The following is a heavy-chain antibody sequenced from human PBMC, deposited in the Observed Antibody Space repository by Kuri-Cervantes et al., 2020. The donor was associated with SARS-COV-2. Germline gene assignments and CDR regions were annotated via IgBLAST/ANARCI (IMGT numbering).Heavy chain of an antibody. D-gene: IGHD5-12*01. Sequence: SETLSLTCAVYGGSFSGYYWSWIRQPPGKGLEWIGEINHSGSTNYNPSLKSRVTISVDTSKNQFSLNLTSVTAADTAVYYCARDLSGYNRFDPWGQGTLVTGSS. CDR3: ARDLSGYNRFDP. J-gene: IGHJ5*02. CDR1: GGSFSGYY. V-gene: IGHV4-34*01. CDR2: INHSGST.